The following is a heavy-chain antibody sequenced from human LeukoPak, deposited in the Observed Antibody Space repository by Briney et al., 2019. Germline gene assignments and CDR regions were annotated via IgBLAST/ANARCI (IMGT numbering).Heavy chain of an antibody. CDR2: ISGSGGST. CDR3: AKVVVLDTAMVNSDY. D-gene: IGHD5-18*01. J-gene: IGHJ4*02. V-gene: IGHV3-23*01. Sequence: GGSLRLSGAASGFTFSSYAMSWVRQAPGKGLEWVSAISGSGGSTYYADSVKGRFTISRDNSKNTLYLQMNSLRAEDTAVYYCAKVVVLDTAMVNSDYWGQGTLVTVSS. CDR1: GFTFSSYA.